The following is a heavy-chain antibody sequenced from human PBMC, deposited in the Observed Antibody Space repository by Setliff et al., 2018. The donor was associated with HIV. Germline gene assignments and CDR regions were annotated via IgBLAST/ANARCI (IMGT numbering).Heavy chain of an antibody. Sequence: SVKVSCKASGDSLSNYVITWVRRAPGQGLEWMGGIVPLFGTTNYAQNFQGRVTITTDESTSTAYMELSSLRSEDTAVYYCARDVDHMMDVWGQGTTVTVSS. CDR3: ARDVDHMMDV. J-gene: IGHJ6*02. CDR1: GDSLSNYV. V-gene: IGHV1-69*05. CDR2: IVPLFGTT.